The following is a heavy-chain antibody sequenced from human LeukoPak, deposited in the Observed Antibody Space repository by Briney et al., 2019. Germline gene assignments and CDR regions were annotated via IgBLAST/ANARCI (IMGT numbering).Heavy chain of an antibody. CDR2: TSAYNGNT. CDR1: GYTFTSYG. J-gene: IGHJ4*02. D-gene: IGHD6-13*01. V-gene: IGHV1-18*01. CDR3: AREIRIAVAGISPFDY. Sequence: ASVKVSCKASGYTFTSYGISWVRQAPGQGLEWMGWTSAYNGNTNYAQKLQGRVTMTTDTSTSTAYMELRSLRSDDTAVYYCAREIRIAVAGISPFDYWGQGTLVTVSS.